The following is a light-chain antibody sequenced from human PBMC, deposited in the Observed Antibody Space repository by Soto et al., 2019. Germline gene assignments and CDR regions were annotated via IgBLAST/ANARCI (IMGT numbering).Light chain of an antibody. CDR2: DVS. CDR1: QSISNW. CDR3: QQYNFYSGT. Sequence: DIPMTQTPSTLSASVGDRVTITCRASQSISNWLAWYQQKPGKAPKLLIYDVSSLESGVPSRFSGSGSGTEFTLTISSLQPDDFATYYCQQYNFYSGTFGQGTKVEIK. J-gene: IGKJ1*01. V-gene: IGKV1-5*01.